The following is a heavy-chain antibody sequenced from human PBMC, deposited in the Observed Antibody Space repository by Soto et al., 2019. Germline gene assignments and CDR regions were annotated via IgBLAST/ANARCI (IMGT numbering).Heavy chain of an antibody. CDR3: ATDGKGTIAY. D-gene: IGHD1-26*01. V-gene: IGHV3-30*03. Sequence: QVHLVESGGGVVQPGRSLRLSCAASGFIFSSYGMHWVRQAPGKGLEWVAVISYDGRNTYYADSVKGRFTISRDSSKSTLYLQMNSLRAEDTAVYHCATDGKGTIAYWGQGTLVTVSS. CDR2: ISYDGRNT. CDR1: GFIFSSYG. J-gene: IGHJ4*02.